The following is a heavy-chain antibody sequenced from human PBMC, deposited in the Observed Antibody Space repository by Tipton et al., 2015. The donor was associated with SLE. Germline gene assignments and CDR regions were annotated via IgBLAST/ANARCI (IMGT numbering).Heavy chain of an antibody. CDR2: IWSDGSNK. CDR3: AAQLAARPFDY. CDR1: GFTFSTYA. V-gene: IGHV3-33*08. J-gene: IGHJ4*02. Sequence: SLRLSCAASGFTFSTYAMHWVRQAPGKGLEWVALIWSDGSNKYYADSVKGRFTISRDNSKNTLYLQMNSLRAEDTAVYYCAAQLAARPFDYWGQGTLVTVSS. D-gene: IGHD6-6*01.